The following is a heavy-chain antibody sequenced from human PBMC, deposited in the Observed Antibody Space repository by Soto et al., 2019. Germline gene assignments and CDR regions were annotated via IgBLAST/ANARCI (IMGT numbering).Heavy chain of an antibody. D-gene: IGHD3-3*01. CDR1: GGSFSGYY. CDR3: ARGFGVANHFDY. Sequence: SETLSLTCAVYGGSFSGYYWSWIRQPPGKGLEWIGEINHSGSTNYNPSLKSRVTISVDTSKNQFSLKLSSVTAADTAVYYCARGFGVANHFDYWGQGTLVTVSS. J-gene: IGHJ4*02. CDR2: INHSGST. V-gene: IGHV4-34*01.